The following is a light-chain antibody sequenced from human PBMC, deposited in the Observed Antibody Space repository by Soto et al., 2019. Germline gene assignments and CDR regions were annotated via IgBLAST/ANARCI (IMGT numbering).Light chain of an antibody. Sequence: QSVLTQPPSASWTPGQRVTISCSGSTSNIGSSAVNWYQQLPGTAPKLLIYANDQRPSGVPARFSGSKSGTSASLAINGLQSEDEADYYCAAWDGSLNRYVFAAGTKVTVL. V-gene: IGLV1-44*01. CDR3: AAWDGSLNRYV. J-gene: IGLJ1*01. CDR2: AND. CDR1: TSNIGSSA.